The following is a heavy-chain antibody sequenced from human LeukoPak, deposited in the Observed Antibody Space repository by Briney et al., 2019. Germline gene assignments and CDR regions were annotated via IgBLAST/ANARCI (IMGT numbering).Heavy chain of an antibody. J-gene: IGHJ4*02. D-gene: IGHD3-22*01. CDR2: ISSSGSTI. CDR1: GFTFSSYS. Sequence: GGSLRLSCAASGFTFSSYSMNWVRQAPGKGLEWVSYISSSGSTIYYADSVKGRFTISRDNAKNSLYLQMNSLRAEDTAVYYCARDRYYYDSSGYYFYDYWGQGTLVTVSS. CDR3: ARDRYYYDSSGYYFYDY. V-gene: IGHV3-48*04.